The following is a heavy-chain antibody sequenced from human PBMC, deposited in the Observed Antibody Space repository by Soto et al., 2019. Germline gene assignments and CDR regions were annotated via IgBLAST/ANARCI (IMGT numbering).Heavy chain of an antibody. Sequence: EVQLVESGGGLVKPGGSLRLSCAASGFTFSNAWMNWVRQAPGKGLEWVGRIKSKTDGGTTDYAAPVKGRFTISRDDSKNTLYLQMNSLKTEDTAVYYCTTDLAWIPLWIFRREDAFDIWGQGTMVTVSS. CDR2: IKSKTDGGTT. V-gene: IGHV3-15*07. CDR3: TTDLAWIPLWIFRREDAFDI. D-gene: IGHD5-18*01. CDR1: GFTFSNAW. J-gene: IGHJ3*02.